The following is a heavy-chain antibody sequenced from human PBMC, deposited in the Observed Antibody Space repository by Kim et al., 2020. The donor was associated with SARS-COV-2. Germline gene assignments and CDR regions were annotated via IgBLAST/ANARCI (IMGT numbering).Heavy chain of an antibody. J-gene: IGHJ4*02. CDR2: FDPEDGET. D-gene: IGHD3-10*01. Sequence: ASVKVSCKVSGYTLTELSMHWVRQAPGKGLEWMGGFDPEDGETIYAQKFQGRVTMTEDTSTDTAYMELSSLRSEDTAVYYCATDFVVRGAKLHFDYWGQGTLVTVSS. V-gene: IGHV1-24*01. CDR3: ATDFVVRGAKLHFDY. CDR1: GYTLTELS.